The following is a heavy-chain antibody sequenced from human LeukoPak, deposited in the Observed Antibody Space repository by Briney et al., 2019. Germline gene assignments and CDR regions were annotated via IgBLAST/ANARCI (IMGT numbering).Heavy chain of an antibody. CDR3: ARTVASSILRGYNWFDP. V-gene: IGHV4-4*07. D-gene: IGHD5-12*01. Sequence: WETLSLTCTVSGGSISSYYWSWIRQPAGKGLEWIGRIYTSGSTNYNPSLKSRVTMSVDTSKNQFSLKLSSVTAADTAVYYCARTVASSILRGYNWFDPWGQGTLVTVSS. CDR2: IYTSGST. J-gene: IGHJ5*02. CDR1: GGSISSYY.